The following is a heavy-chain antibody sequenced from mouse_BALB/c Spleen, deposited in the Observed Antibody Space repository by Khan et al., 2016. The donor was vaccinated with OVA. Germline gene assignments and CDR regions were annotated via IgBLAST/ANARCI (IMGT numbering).Heavy chain of an antibody. V-gene: IGHV1S29*02. J-gene: IGHJ3*01. Sequence: EVQLQQSGPELVKPGASVKISCKASGYTFTDYNMHWVKQSHGKSLEWIGYIYPYNGGTGYNQKFKSKATLTVDNSSRTAYMEFRSLTSEDSAVYYCARDGGYDAFAYWGQGTLVTVSA. D-gene: IGHD2-2*01. CDR1: GYTFTDYN. CDR2: IYPYNGGT. CDR3: ARDGGYDAFAY.